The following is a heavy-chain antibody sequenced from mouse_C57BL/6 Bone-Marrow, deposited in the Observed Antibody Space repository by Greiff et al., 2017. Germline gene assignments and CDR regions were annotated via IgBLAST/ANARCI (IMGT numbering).Heavy chain of an antibody. CDR2: IWSGGSA. V-gene: IGHV2-2*01. D-gene: IGHD2-14*01. J-gene: IGHJ3*01. Sequence: QVQLQQSGPGLVQPSQCLSITCTVSGFSLTSYGVHWVRQSPGKGLEWLGVIWSGGSADNNAAFISRLSISKYNTKSQVFFKMNSLQADDTAIYYCARGGTLDYWGQGTLVTVSA. CDR1: GFSLTSYG. CDR3: ARGGTLDY.